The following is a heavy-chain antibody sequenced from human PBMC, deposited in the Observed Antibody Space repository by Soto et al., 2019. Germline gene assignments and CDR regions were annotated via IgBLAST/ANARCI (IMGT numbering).Heavy chain of an antibody. J-gene: IGHJ4*02. V-gene: IGHV1-18*01. D-gene: IGHD1-26*01. CDR3: ARGEAWGGSYFMEYPPEFDY. CDR2: ISAYNGNT. CDR1: GYTFTSYG. Sequence: ASVKVSCKASGYTFTSYGISWVRQAPGQGLEWMGWISAYNGNTNYAQKLQGRVTMTTDTSTSTAYMELRSLRSDDTAVYYCARGEAWGGSYFMEYPPEFDYWGQGTLVTVSS.